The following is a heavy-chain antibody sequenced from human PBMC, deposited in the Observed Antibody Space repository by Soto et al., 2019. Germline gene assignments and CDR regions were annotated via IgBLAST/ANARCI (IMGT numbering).Heavy chain of an antibody. Sequence: SVKVSCKTSGFMFTSSAVQWVRQARGQRLEWIGWLAVGSGNTHYAQHFQERVTLTRDMSTGTAYMELSSLRSEDTAVYYCAAVPVLRFLEWLPAYFDYWGQGTLVTVSS. J-gene: IGHJ4*02. CDR2: LAVGSGNT. D-gene: IGHD3-3*01. CDR3: AAVPVLRFLEWLPAYFDY. V-gene: IGHV1-58*01. CDR1: GFMFTSSA.